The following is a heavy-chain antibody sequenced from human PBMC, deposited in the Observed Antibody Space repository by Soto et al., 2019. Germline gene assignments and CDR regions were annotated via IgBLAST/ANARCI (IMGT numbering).Heavy chain of an antibody. J-gene: IGHJ4*02. V-gene: IGHV1-69*13. CDR1: GGTFSSYA. D-gene: IGHD1-26*01. CDR3: ARVPGSYYSGRYFDY. Sequence: SVKVSCKASGGTFSSYAISWVRQAHGQGLEWMGGIIPIFGTANYAQKFQGRVTITADESTSTAYMELSSLRSEHTAVYYCARVPGSYYSGRYFDYWGQGTLVTVSS. CDR2: IIPIFGTA.